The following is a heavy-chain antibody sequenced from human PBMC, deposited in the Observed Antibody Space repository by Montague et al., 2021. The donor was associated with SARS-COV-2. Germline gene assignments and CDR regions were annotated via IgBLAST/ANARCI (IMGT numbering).Heavy chain of an antibody. CDR3: ACYVDSSGWLNPRGYGTFDY. CDR2: IYYSGST. Sequence: TLSLTCSSPVSWNRGAGQKCRRLTLQPGKRLAASGYIYYSGSTYYNPSLKSRVTISVDTSKNQFCLKLSSVAAADTAVYYCACYVDSSGWLNPRGYGTFDYCGQGTLVTVSS. CDR1: VSWNRGAGQK. J-gene: IGHJ4*02. D-gene: IGHD6-19*01. V-gene: IGHV4-31*03.